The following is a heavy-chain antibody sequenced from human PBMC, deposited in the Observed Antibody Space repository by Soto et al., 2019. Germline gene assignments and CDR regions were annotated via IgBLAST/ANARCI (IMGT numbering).Heavy chain of an antibody. Sequence: GKGLEWMGIIYPGDSDTRHSPSFQGQVTISADKSISTAFLQWSSLRASDTAMYYCARTYYYESSGYFYGYWGQGTLVTVSS. V-gene: IGHV5-51*01. J-gene: IGHJ4*02. CDR2: IYPGDSDT. D-gene: IGHD3-22*01. CDR3: ARTYYYESSGYFYGY.